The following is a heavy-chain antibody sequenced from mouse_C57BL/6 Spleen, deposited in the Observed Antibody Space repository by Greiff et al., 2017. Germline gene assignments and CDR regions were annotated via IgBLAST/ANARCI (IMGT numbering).Heavy chain of an antibody. D-gene: IGHD1-1*01. J-gene: IGHJ1*03. V-gene: IGHV1-61*01. Sequence: QVQLQQPGAELVRPGSSVKLSCKASGYTFTSYWMDWVKQRPGQGLEWIGNIYPSDSETHYNQKFKDKATLTVDKSSSTAYMQLSSLTSEDSAVYYCARDYGGSYWYFDVWGTGTTVTVAS. CDR2: IYPSDSET. CDR1: GYTFTSYW. CDR3: ARDYGGSYWYFDV.